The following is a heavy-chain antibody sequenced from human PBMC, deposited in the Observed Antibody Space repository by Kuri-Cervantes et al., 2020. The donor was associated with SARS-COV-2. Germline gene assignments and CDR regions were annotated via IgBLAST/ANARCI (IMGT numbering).Heavy chain of an antibody. D-gene: IGHD5-18*01. V-gene: IGHV4-34*01. Sequence: ESLKISCAVYGGSFSGYYWSWIRQPPGKGLEWIGEINHSGSTNYNPSFKSRVTISVDTSKNQFSLKLSSVTAADTAVYYCARGQDSYGYNWFDPRGQGTLVTVSS. CDR3: ARGQDSYGYNWFDP. J-gene: IGHJ5*02. CDR2: INHSGST. CDR1: GGSFSGYY.